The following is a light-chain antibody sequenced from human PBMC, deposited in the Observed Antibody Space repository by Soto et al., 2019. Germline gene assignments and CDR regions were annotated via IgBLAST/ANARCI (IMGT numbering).Light chain of an antibody. Sequence: QSVLTQPPSVSGAPGQRVTISCTGSSSNIGAGYDVHWYQQLPGRAPKLLIYGSSNRPSGVPDRISGSKSGTSASLAITGLQAEDEADYYCQSYDNNLSGGVFGGGTEVTVL. CDR1: SSNIGAGYD. CDR2: GSS. CDR3: QSYDNNLSGGV. V-gene: IGLV1-40*01. J-gene: IGLJ3*02.